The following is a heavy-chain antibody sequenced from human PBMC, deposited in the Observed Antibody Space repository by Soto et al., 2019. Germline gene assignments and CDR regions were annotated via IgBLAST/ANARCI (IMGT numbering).Heavy chain of an antibody. V-gene: IGHV1-2*02. CDR2: IKSNSGGT. CDR1: RNSFIDYY. D-gene: IGHD1-1*01. CDR3: AGEDYNRNDYYYYGMDV. J-gene: IGHJ6*02. Sequence: QVELVQSGAEVRKPGASVKVSCKASRNSFIDYYIHWVRQAPGQGLEWMGWIKSNSGGTKYAQRFQGRVTMTRDTSISTIYMELSRLKSDDTAVYYCAGEDYNRNDYYYYGMDVWGQGTTVIVSS.